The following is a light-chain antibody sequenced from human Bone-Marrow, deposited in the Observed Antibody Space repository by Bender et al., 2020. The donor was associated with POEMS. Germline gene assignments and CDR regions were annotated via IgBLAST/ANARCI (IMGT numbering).Light chain of an antibody. Sequence: QSALTQPASVSESPGQSITISCTGSSSDIGSYNLVSWYQKFPGKAPKLLIFEVTKRPEGVSNRFSGSKSGNTASLTIAGLQAEDEADYYCCSYAGSAAFGIFGGGTMLTVL. V-gene: IGLV2-23*02. J-gene: IGLJ2*01. CDR1: SSDIGSYNL. CDR2: EVT. CDR3: CSYAGSAAFGI.